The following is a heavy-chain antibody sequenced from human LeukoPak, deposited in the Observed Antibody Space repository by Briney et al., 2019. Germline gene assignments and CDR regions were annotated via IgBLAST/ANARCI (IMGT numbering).Heavy chain of an antibody. D-gene: IGHD5-12*01. CDR2: TYYRSKWYN. Sequence: SQTLSLTCAISGDSVSSNSAAWNWIRHSPPKGLNWLERTYYRSKWYNGYAVSVKSRVTINPDTSKNQFSLQLNSVTPEDTAVYYCARVFSSAYDTSFDYWGQGTLVTVSS. J-gene: IGHJ4*02. CDR3: ARVFSSAYDTSFDY. V-gene: IGHV6-1*01. CDR1: GDSVSSNSAA.